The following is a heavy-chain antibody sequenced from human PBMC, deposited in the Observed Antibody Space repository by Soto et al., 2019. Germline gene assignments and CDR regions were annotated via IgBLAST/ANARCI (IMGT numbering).Heavy chain of an antibody. CDR2: INAGNGNT. CDR1: GFAIPCYA. V-gene: IGHV1-3*01. J-gene: IGHJ6*02. Sequence: APVEVCCKASGFAIPCYAMYWVRQAPGQRLEWMGWINAGNGNTKYSQKFQGRVTITRDTSASTAYMELSSLRSEDTAVYYCARDYGMDVWGQGTTVTVSS. CDR3: ARDYGMDV.